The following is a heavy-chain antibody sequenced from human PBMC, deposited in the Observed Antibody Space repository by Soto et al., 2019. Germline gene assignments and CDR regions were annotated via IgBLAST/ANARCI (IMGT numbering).Heavy chain of an antibody. CDR3: AKELYGGYVTGDRFY. J-gene: IGHJ4*02. Sequence: GGSLRLSCAASGFTFSSYAMSWVRQAPGKGLEWVSAISGSGGSTYYADSVKGRFTISRDNSKNTRYLQMNSLRAEDTAVYYCAKELYGGYVTGDRFYWGQGTLVTVSS. D-gene: IGHD5-12*01. V-gene: IGHV3-23*01. CDR2: ISGSGGST. CDR1: GFTFSSYA.